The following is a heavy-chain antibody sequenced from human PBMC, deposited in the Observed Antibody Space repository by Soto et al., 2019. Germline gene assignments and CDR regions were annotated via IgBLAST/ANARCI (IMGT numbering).Heavy chain of an antibody. CDR3: VSSYGDYANYYYYMDV. CDR1: GFTFSSYA. V-gene: IGHV3-23*01. J-gene: IGHJ6*03. D-gene: IGHD4-17*01. Sequence: PGGSLRLSCAASGFTFSSYAMSWVRQAPGKGLEWVSAISGSGGSTYYADSVKGRFTISRDNSKNTLYLQMNSLRAEDTAVYYCVSSYGDYANYYYYMDVWGKGTTVTVSS. CDR2: ISGSGGST.